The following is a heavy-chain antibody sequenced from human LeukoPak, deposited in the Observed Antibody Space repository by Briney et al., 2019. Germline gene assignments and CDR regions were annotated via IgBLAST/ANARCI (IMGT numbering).Heavy chain of an antibody. CDR1: GFILSSYW. CDR3: ARDHAFSYYYYYMDV. J-gene: IGHJ6*03. CDR2: INQDGSEK. Sequence: GGSLRLSCAASGFILSSYWMSWVRQAPGKGLEWVANINQDGSEKYYVDSVKGRFTISRDNAKNSLYLQMNSLRAEDTAVYYCARDHAFSYYYYYMDVWGKGTTVTVSS. V-gene: IGHV3-7*01. D-gene: IGHD3-3*01.